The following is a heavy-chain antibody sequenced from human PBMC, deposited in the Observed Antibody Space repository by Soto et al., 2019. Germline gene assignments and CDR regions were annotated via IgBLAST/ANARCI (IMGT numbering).Heavy chain of an antibody. V-gene: IGHV4-31*11. J-gene: IGHJ6*02. CDR1: GGSISSGGYS. Sequence: PSETLSLTRAVSGGSISSGGYSWSWIRRPPGKGLEWIGYIYYSGSTYYNPSLKSRVTISVDTSKNQFSLKLSSVTAADTAVYYCARVCGGDCHNGMDVWGQGTTVTVSS. D-gene: IGHD2-21*02. CDR3: ARVCGGDCHNGMDV. CDR2: IYYSGST.